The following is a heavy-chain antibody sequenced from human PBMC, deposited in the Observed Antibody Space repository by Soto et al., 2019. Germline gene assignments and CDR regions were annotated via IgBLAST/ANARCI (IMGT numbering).Heavy chain of an antibody. CDR2: ISYDGSNK. CDR1: GFIFSSFG. J-gene: IGHJ3*02. D-gene: IGHD6-13*01. Sequence: GGSLRLSCAASGFIFSSFGMHWVRQAPGKGLEWVAVISYDGSNKYYADSVKGRFTISRDNSKNTLSLQMNSLRAEDTAVYYCARSVYGYSSFPDAFDIWAKGQWSPSPQ. CDR3: ARSVYGYSSFPDAFDI. V-gene: IGHV3-30*03.